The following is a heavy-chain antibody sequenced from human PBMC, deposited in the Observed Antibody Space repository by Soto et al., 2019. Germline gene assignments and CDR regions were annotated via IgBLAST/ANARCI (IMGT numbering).Heavy chain of an antibody. D-gene: IGHD3-10*01. Sequence: PGGSLRLSCAASGFTFSSYEMNWVRQAPGKGLEWVSYISSSGSTIYYADSVKGRFTISRDNAKNSLYLQMNSLRAEDTAVYYCARDPITMVRGGVGAFDIWGQGTMVTVS. J-gene: IGHJ3*02. V-gene: IGHV3-48*03. CDR3: ARDPITMVRGGVGAFDI. CDR2: ISSSGSTI. CDR1: GFTFSSYE.